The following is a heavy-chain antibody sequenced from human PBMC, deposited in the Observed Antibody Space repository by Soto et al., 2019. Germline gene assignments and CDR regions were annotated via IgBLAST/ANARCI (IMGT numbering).Heavy chain of an antibody. Sequence: GGSLRLSCAASGFTFSSYAMSWVRQAPGKGLEWVSAISGSGGSTYYADSVKGRFTISRDNSKNTLYLQMNSLRAEDTAVYYCAKDQSRYCSGGSCYGGMDVWAQGTTVTVYS. V-gene: IGHV3-23*01. CDR2: ISGSGGST. CDR3: AKDQSRYCSGGSCYGGMDV. D-gene: IGHD2-15*01. J-gene: IGHJ6*02. CDR1: GFTFSSYA.